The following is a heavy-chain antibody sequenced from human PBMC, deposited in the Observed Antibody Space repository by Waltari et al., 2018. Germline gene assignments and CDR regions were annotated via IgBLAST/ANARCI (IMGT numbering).Heavy chain of an antibody. V-gene: IGHV4-39*01. D-gene: IGHD6-6*01. CDR2: IYYSGSS. J-gene: IGHJ4*02. Sequence: QLQLQESGPGLVKPSETLSLTCTVSGGSISSSSYYWGWIRQPPGKGLEWIGSIYYSGSSYYNPSLKSRVTISVDTSKNQFSLKLSSGTAADTAVYYCARLRLSIAARRGFDYWGQGTLVTVSS. CDR3: ARLRLSIAARRGFDY. CDR1: GGSISSSSYY.